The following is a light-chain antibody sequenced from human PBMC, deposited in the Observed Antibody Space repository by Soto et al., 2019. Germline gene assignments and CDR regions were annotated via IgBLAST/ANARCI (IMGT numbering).Light chain of an antibody. V-gene: IGLV2-14*01. J-gene: IGLJ1*01. CDR2: EVS. CDR3: SSYTSTSTPCV. Sequence: LTQPASVSGSPGQSITISCTGTSSDVGGYNYVSWYQLHPGKASKLIIYEVSHRPSGASNHFSGYKSGNTASLTISGLQAEDEADYYCSSYTSTSTPCVFGTGTKVTVL. CDR1: SSDVGGYNY.